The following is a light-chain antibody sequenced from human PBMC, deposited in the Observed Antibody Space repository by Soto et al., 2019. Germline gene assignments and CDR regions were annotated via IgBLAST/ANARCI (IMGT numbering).Light chain of an antibody. Sequence: EIVLTQSPGTLSLSPGERATLSCRSSQSVSSSYFAWYQQKPGQAPRLLIYGASSRATGIPARFSGSGSGTEFTLTIRSLQSEDFAVYYCQQYNNWPPITFGQGTRLEI. CDR1: QSVSSSY. J-gene: IGKJ5*01. CDR3: QQYNNWPPIT. V-gene: IGKV3-15*01. CDR2: GAS.